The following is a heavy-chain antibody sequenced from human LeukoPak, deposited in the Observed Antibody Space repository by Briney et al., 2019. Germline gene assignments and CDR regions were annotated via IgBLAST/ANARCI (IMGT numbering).Heavy chain of an antibody. Sequence: PGGSLRLSCAASGFTFRSYWMHWVRQAQGKGLVWVSHINSDGSSTSYADSVKGRFTISRDNARNTLYLQMNSLRAEDTAVYYCARTSTDAFDIWGQGTMVTVSS. CDR1: GFTFRSYW. V-gene: IGHV3-74*01. CDR3: ARTSTDAFDI. J-gene: IGHJ3*02. CDR2: INSDGSST.